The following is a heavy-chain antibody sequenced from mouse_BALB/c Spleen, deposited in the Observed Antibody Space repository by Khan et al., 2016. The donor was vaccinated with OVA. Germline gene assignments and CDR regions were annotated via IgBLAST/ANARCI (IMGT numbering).Heavy chain of an antibody. CDR3: TRSGYGSFAY. V-gene: IGHV1S81*02. J-gene: IGHJ3*01. CDR1: GYTFTSYY. D-gene: IGHD2-2*01. CDR2: INPSSGGI. Sequence: VQLQESGAELVKPGASVRLSCKASGYTFTSYYLYWVKQRPGQGLEWIGDINPSSGGINFNEKFKSKAILTVDKSSSTAYIQLNSLTSEDSAVYYCTRSGYGSFAYWGQGTLVTVSA.